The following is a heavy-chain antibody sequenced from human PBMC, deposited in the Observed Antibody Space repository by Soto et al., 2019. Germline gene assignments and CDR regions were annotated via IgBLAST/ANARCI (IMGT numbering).Heavy chain of an antibody. CDR3: ASSGYDYGGNPHYYGTDV. D-gene: IGHD4-17*01. V-gene: IGHV5-51*01. CDR1: GYSFTSYW. Sequence: ESLKISCKGSGYSFTSYWIGWVRQMPGKGLEWMGIIYPGDSDTRYSPSFQGQVTISADKSISTAYLQWSSLKASDTAMYYCASSGYDYGGNPHYYGTDVSGKATTVTASS. J-gene: IGHJ6*04. CDR2: IYPGDSDT.